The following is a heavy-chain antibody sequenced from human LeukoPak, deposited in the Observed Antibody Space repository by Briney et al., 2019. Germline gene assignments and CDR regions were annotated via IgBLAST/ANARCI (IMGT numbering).Heavy chain of an antibody. D-gene: IGHD2-2*01. CDR3: GRRCHALGPNGIDY. V-gene: IGHV5-10-1*01. Sequence: GESLRISCKGSGYSFTTYCIIWVRHMARKGVEWMGRNNPSDSYTKYCPYFLGRVTTSSDKTTNTAYYLWSNLKAAEHTMYYCGRRCHALGPNGIDYWGEGTMLSVPS. J-gene: IGHJ4*02. CDR1: GYSFTTYC. CDR2: NNPSDSYT.